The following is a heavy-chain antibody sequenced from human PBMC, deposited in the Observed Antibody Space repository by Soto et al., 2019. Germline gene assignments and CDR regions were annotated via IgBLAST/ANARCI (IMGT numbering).Heavy chain of an antibody. CDR3: ARLAGYDPLIDY. CDR1: GGSISSSSYY. Sequence: SETLSLTCTVSGGSISSSSYYWGWIRQPPGKGLEWIGSIYYSGSTYYNPSLKSRVTISVDTSKNQFSLKLSSVTAADTAVYYCARLAGYDPLIDYWGQGTLVTVSS. CDR2: IYYSGST. D-gene: IGHD6-19*01. V-gene: IGHV4-39*01. J-gene: IGHJ4*02.